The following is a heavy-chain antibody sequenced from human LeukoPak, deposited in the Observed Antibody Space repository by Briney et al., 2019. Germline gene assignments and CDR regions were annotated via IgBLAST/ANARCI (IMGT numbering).Heavy chain of an antibody. Sequence: SETLSLTCAVYGGSFSGYYWSWIRQPPGKGLEWIGEINHSGSTNYNPSLKSRVTISVDTSKNQFSLKLSSVTAADTAVYYCARGPGYYDYVWGSYPIHFDYWGQGTLVTVSS. CDR1: GGSFSGYY. D-gene: IGHD3-16*02. J-gene: IGHJ4*02. V-gene: IGHV4-34*01. CDR2: INHSGST. CDR3: ARGPGYYDYVWGSYPIHFDY.